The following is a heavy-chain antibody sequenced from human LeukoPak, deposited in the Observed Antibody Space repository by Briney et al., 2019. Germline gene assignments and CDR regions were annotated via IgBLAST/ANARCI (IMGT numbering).Heavy chain of an antibody. CDR3: ARETPSNLYDFWSGYYTTNYYYGMDV. Sequence: ASVKVSCKASGYTFTSYYMHWVRQAPGQGLEWMGWISAYNGNTNYAQKLQGRVTMTTDTSTSTAYMELRSLRSDDTAVYYCARETPSNLYDFWSGYYTTNYYYGMDVWGQGTTVTVSS. J-gene: IGHJ6*02. D-gene: IGHD3-3*01. V-gene: IGHV1-18*04. CDR2: ISAYNGNT. CDR1: GYTFTSYY.